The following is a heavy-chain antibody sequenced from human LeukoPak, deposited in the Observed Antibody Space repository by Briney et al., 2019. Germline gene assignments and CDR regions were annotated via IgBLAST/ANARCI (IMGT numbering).Heavy chain of an antibody. CDR3: ARESGDRPGLPGR. V-gene: IGHV3-53*01. J-gene: IGHJ4*02. CDR1: GFTVSTNY. D-gene: IGHD1-26*01. CDR2: LYSGGNR. Sequence: PGRSLRLSCAASGFTVSTNYMSWVRQAPGKGLEWVSTLYSGGNRYYADSVRGRFTISRDDFRNTLFLQMNNLRVEDTAVYYCARESGDRPGLPGRWGQGTLVTVS.